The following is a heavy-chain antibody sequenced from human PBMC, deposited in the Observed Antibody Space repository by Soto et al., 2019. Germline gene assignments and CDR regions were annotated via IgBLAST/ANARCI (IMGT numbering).Heavy chain of an antibody. CDR2: IKQDGSEK. CDR3: ARGLGGDSSGFGAFDI. V-gene: IGHV3-7*04. J-gene: IGHJ3*02. CDR1: GFTLSSYW. D-gene: IGHD3-22*01. Sequence: EVQLVESGGGLVQPGGSLRLSCAASGFTLSSYWMSWVRQAPGKGLEWVANIKQDGSEKYYVDSVKGRFTSSRDNAKKSLYLQMNSLRAEDTAVYHCARGLGGDSSGFGAFDIWGQGTMVTVSS.